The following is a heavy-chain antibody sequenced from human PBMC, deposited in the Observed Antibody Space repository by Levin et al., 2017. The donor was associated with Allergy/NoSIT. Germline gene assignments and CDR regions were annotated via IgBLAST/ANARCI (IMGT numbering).Heavy chain of an antibody. V-gene: IGHV3-7*03. D-gene: IGHD3-10*01. J-gene: IGHJ4*02. Sequence: GTSVKVSCAASGFTFNNYWMTWVRQAPGKGLEWVANIKQDGSEKYYVDSVKGRFTISRDNAKNSLYLQMNSLRAEDTAVYYCASWTGRDYWGQGTLVTVSS. CDR3: ASWTGRDY. CDR2: IKQDGSEK. CDR1: GFTFNNYW.